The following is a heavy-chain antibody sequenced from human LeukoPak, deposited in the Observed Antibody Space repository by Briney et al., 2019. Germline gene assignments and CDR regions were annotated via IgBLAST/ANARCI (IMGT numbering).Heavy chain of an antibody. CDR1: GFTFGRYW. Sequence: GGSLRLSCTTSGFTFGRYWMSWVRQAPGKGLEWVANTNQAGSEKQYVDSVKGRVSISRDNAKNSLYLQMNSLRAEDTAVYYCARHDYGDYWGQGTLVTVSS. CDR3: ARHDYGDY. CDR2: TNQAGSEK. V-gene: IGHV3-7*03. J-gene: IGHJ4*02.